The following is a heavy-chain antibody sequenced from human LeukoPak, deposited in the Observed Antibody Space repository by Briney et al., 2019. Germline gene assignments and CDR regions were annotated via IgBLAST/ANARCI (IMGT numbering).Heavy chain of an antibody. CDR1: GGSISSGGYY. CDR2: IYYSGST. D-gene: IGHD2-2*01. Sequence: SQTLSPTCTVSGGSISSGGYYWSWIRQHPGKGLEWIGYIYYSGSTYYNPSLKSRVTISVDTSKNQFSLKLSSVTAADTAVYYCARDSRSYCSSTSCYQNYYGMDVWGQGTTVTVSS. CDR3: ARDSRSYCSSTSCYQNYYGMDV. V-gene: IGHV4-31*03. J-gene: IGHJ6*02.